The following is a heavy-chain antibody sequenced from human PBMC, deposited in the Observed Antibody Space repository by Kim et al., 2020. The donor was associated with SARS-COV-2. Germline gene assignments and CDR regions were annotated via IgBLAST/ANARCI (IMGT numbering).Heavy chain of an antibody. CDR3: ARGPNYSPFDY. V-gene: IGHV3-48*03. Sequence: YEDAGRGRFTISRDNDKNSLYPQMNSLSAEDTAVYYCARGPNYSPFDYWGQGTLVTVSS. J-gene: IGHJ4*02. D-gene: IGHD4-4*01.